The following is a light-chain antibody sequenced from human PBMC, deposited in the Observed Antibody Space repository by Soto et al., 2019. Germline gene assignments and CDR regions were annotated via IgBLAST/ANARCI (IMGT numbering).Light chain of an antibody. J-gene: IGKJ1*01. CDR1: QSVSSSY. Sequence: EIVLTQSPGTLSLSPGERATLSCRASQSVSSSYLAWYQQKPGQAPRRLIYGASSRATGIPDRFSGSGSGTDFTLTISRLEPEDFAVYNCQQYGSSPWTLGQGTKVDI. CDR3: QQYGSSPWT. V-gene: IGKV3-20*01. CDR2: GAS.